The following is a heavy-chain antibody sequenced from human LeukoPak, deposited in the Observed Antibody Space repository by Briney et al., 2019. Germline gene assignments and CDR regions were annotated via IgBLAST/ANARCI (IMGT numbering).Heavy chain of an antibody. CDR2: IIPIFGTA. J-gene: IGHJ4*02. Sequence: SVKVSCKASGGTFSSYAISWVRQAPGQGLEWMGGIIPIFGTANYAQKFQGRVTITADESTSKAYMELSSLRSEDTAVYYCARGVGSCSSTSCYDPYYFDYWGQGTLVTVSS. CDR3: ARGVGSCSSTSCYDPYYFDY. D-gene: IGHD2-2*01. CDR1: GGTFSSYA. V-gene: IGHV1-69*13.